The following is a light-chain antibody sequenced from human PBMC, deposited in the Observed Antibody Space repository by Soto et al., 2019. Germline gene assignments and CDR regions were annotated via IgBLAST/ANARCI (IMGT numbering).Light chain of an antibody. CDR2: GAS. V-gene: IGKV3-15*01. CDR1: QSVSSK. J-gene: IGKJ1*01. CDR3: QQYNSWLWT. Sequence: EIVMTQSPATLSVSRGEGATLXXRASQSVSSKLAWYQQKPGQAPRXLIYGASTRATGIPARFSGSGSGTEFTLIISSLQSEDSAVYYCQQYNSWLWTFGQGTKVDIK.